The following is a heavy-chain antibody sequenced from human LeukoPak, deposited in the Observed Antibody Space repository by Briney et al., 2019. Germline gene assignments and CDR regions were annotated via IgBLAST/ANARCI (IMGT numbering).Heavy chain of an antibody. CDR2: INPNSGAT. Sequence: ASVKVSCKASGYTPIGYHMHSVRPAPRQGLEWMGWINPNSGATHIAQTFQGRATLTRHTPINTAYMEPGGLTSDETPTYFCAIGNWRELLLYPCDNGGEGTRLSVSS. CDR3: AIGNWRELLLYPCDN. V-gene: IGHV1-2*02. CDR1: GYTPIGYH. J-gene: IGHJ4*02. D-gene: IGHD2-2*02.